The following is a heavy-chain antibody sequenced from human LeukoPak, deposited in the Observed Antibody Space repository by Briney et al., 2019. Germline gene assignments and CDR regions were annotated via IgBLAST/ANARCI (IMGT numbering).Heavy chain of an antibody. CDR3: AHTQRRGSYSDY. D-gene: IGHD1-26*01. CDR2: IYWNDDK. V-gene: IGHV2-5*08. J-gene: IGHJ4*02. CDR1: GDSITSNY. Sequence: TLSLACTVSGDSITSNYWSWIRQPPGKALEWLALIYWNDDKRYSPSLKSRLTITKDTSKNQVVLTMTNMDPVDTATYYCAHTQRRGSYSDYWGQGTLVTVSS.